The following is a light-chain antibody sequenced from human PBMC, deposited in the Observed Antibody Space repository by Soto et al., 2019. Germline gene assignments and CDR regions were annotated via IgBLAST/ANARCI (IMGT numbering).Light chain of an antibody. CDR3: QQYDTSPLT. CDR1: QSINTW. Sequence: DIQLTQSPSTLSASVGDTITITCRASQSINTWLAWYQQRLGKAPKLLIYKASSLEGGVPSRFSGSGSGTEFPLTISSLQPDDFGTYYCQQYDTSPLTFGGGTQVQVK. J-gene: IGKJ4*01. CDR2: KAS. V-gene: IGKV1-5*03.